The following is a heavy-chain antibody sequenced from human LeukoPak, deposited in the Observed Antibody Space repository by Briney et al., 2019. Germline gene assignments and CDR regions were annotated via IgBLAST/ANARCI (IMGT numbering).Heavy chain of an antibody. J-gene: IGHJ4*02. CDR2: IYSGGST. CDR3: ARRAGGYSHPYDY. Sequence: GGSLRLSCAASGFTFSSYAMNWVRQAPGKGLEWVSLIYSGGSTYYADSVKGRFTISRDNSKNTLYLQMNSLRAEDTAVYYCARRAGGYSHPYDYWGQGTLVTVSS. V-gene: IGHV3-53*01. D-gene: IGHD4-23*01. CDR1: GFTFSSYA.